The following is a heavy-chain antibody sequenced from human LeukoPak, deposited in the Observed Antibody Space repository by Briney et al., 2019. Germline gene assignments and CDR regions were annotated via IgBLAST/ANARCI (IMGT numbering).Heavy chain of an antibody. CDR3: ARSRSSDY. V-gene: IGHV1-18*01. CDR2: ISAYTGDT. CDR1: GYIFATYG. J-gene: IGHJ4*02. D-gene: IGHD5-24*01. Sequence: ASVKVSCKASGYIFATYGLNWVRQAPGQGLEWMGWISAYTGDTTYPQKFQGRVSMNTDTSTNTAYMELRSLRFDDTAVYYCARSRSSDYWGQGTLVTVSS.